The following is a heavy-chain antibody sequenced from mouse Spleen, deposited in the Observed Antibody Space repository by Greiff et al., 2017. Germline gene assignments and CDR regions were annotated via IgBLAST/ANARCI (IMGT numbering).Heavy chain of an antibody. D-gene: IGHD1-2*01. CDR2: IYPGGGYT. Sequence: QVQLQQSGAELVRPGTSVKISCKASGYTFTNYWLGWVKQRPGHGLEWIGDIYPGGGYTNYNEKFKGKATLTADTSSSTAYMQLSSLTSEDSAVYFCARLFITTATGDWYFDVWGAGTTVTVSS. V-gene: IGHV1-63*02. J-gene: IGHJ1*01. CDR1: GYTFTNYW. CDR3: ARLFITTATGDWYFDV.